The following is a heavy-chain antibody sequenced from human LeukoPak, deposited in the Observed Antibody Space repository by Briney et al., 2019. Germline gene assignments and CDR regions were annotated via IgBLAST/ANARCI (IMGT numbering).Heavy chain of an antibody. J-gene: IGHJ4*02. CDR3: ARALAAAGMAIDY. CDR2: IHYNGST. D-gene: IGHD6-13*01. Sequence: SETLSLTCTVSGGSISGYYWSWIRQPPGKGLEWIGYIHYNGSTNYNPSLKSRVTISVDTSKNQFSLKLSSVTAADTAVYYCARALAAAGMAIDYWGQGTLVTVSS. CDR1: GGSISGYY. V-gene: IGHV4-59*01.